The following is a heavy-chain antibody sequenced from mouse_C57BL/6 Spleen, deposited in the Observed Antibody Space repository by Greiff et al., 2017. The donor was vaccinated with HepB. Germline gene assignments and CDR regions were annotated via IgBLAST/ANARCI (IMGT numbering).Heavy chain of an antibody. CDR3: ARYNYGSSYGIDY. D-gene: IGHD1-1*01. V-gene: IGHV7-3*01. Sequence: EVMLVESGGGLVQPGGSLSLSCAASGFTFTDYYMSWVRQPPGKALEWLGFIRNKANGYTTEYSASVKGRFTISRDNSQSILYLQMNALRAEDSATYYCARYNYGSSYGIDYWGQGTTLTVSS. CDR2: IRNKANGYTT. CDR1: GFTFTDYY. J-gene: IGHJ2*01.